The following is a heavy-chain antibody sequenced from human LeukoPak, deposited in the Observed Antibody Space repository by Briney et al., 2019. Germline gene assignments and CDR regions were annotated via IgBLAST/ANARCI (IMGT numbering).Heavy chain of an antibody. CDR2: ISGSGGSI. CDR1: GFTFSSYA. V-gene: IGHV3-23*01. J-gene: IGHJ1*01. D-gene: IGHD4-23*01. CDR3: AKTTAVAAPPLYFQN. Sequence: PGGSLRLSCAASGFTFSSYAMSWVGQAPGKGVEGVSSISGSGGSIYYADSVKGRFTISRDSSKNTLYLQMNSLRAEDTAVYYCAKTTAVAAPPLYFQNWGQGTLVTVSS.